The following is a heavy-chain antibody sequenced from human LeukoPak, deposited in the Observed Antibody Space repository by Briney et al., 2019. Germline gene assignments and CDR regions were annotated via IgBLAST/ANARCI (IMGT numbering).Heavy chain of an antibody. D-gene: IGHD1-1*01. J-gene: IGHJ4*02. Sequence: GGSLRLSCAASGFTFSNYWMSWVRQAPGKGLEWVANIKHDETEKYYVDSVKGRFTISRDNAKNTLYLQMTSLRAEDTAVYYCARVPRSPYNWNPHYFDYWGQGTLVTVSS. CDR3: ARVPRSPYNWNPHYFDY. CDR1: GFTFSNYW. CDR2: IKHDETEK. V-gene: IGHV3-7*01.